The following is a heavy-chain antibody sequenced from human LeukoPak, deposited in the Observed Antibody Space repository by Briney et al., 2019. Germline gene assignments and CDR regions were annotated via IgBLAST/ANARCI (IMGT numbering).Heavy chain of an antibody. CDR1: GGSISSGGYY. D-gene: IGHD3-9*01. CDR3: ARGALYDILTGNLDAFDI. J-gene: IGHJ3*02. CDR2: IHYSGST. V-gene: IGHV4-61*08. Sequence: SETLSLTCTVSGGSISSGGYYWSWIRQPPGKGLEWIGYIHYSGSTNYNPSLKSRVTISVDTSKNQFSLKLSSVTAADTAVYYCARGALYDILTGNLDAFDIWGQGTMVTVSS.